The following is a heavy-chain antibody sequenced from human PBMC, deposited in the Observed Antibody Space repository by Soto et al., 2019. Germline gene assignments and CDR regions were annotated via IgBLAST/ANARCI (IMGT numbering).Heavy chain of an antibody. V-gene: IGHV3-30-3*01. D-gene: IGHD3-3*01. CDR1: GFTFSSYA. CDR2: ISYDGSNK. Sequence: GGSLRLSCAASGFTFSSYAMHWVRQAPGKGLEWVAVISYDGSNKYYADSAKGRFTISRDNSKNTLYLQMNSLRAEDTAVYYCAIFTGGLGVVISTLRIDYGMDVWGQGTTVTVSS. CDR3: AIFTGGLGVVISTLRIDYGMDV. J-gene: IGHJ6*02.